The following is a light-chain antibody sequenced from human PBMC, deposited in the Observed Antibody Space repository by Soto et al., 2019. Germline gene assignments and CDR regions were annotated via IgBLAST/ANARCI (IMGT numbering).Light chain of an antibody. CDR3: QHRHN. J-gene: IGKJ3*01. CDR1: QSVSID. Sequence: EVVLTQSPATLSLSPGDRATLSCRASQSVSIDFAWYQQKPGQAPRLLIYDASNRATGIPARFSGSGSGTYFTLTISSLEPEDFAVYYCQHRHNFGPGTKVDIK. V-gene: IGKV3-11*01. CDR2: DAS.